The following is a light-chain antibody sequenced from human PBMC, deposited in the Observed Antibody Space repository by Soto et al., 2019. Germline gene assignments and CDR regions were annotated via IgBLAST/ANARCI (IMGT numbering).Light chain of an antibody. CDR1: QSVSRY. CDR2: DAS. J-gene: IGKJ5*01. CDR3: QQCSDWPLFT. V-gene: IGKV3-15*01. Sequence: EIVMTQSPATLSVSPGETTTVSCRASQSVSRYLARYQHRPGQAPRLLIYDASARATGIPARFSGSGSGTEFTLTISGLPYEDFAVYSCQQCSDWPLFTFGQGTRLEIK.